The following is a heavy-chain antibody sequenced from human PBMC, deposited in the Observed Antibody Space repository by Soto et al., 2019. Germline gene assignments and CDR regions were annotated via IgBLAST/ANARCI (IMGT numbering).Heavy chain of an antibody. J-gene: IGHJ3*02. CDR2: IYHSGMT. D-gene: IGHD1-26*01. Sequence: QVQLQESGPGLVKPSQTLSLTCTVSGGSISTGGYYWSWIRQHPGRGLEWIGYIYHSGMTFSNPSLQSRVAISIDPSKNKSSLKLSSVTAADTAVYYCATVRWELHDAFDIWGQGTMVSVSS. CDR1: GGSISTGGYY. CDR3: ATVRWELHDAFDI. V-gene: IGHV4-31*03.